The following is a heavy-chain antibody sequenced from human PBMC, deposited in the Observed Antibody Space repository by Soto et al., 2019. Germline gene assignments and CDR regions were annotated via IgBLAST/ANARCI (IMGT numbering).Heavy chain of an antibody. V-gene: IGHV1-8*01. CDR2: MNPNSGNT. J-gene: IGHJ5*02. D-gene: IGHD3-22*01. Sequence: QVQLVQSGAEVKEPGASVKVSCKASGYTFTSYDINWVRQATGQGLEWMGWMNPNSGNTGYAQKFQGRVTMTRNTSISTAYMELSSLRSEDTAVYYCARSAITMIAYNWFDPWGQGTLVTVSS. CDR1: GYTFTSYD. CDR3: ARSAITMIAYNWFDP.